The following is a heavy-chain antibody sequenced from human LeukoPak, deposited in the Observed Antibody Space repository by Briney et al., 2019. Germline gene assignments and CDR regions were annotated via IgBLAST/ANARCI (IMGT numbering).Heavy chain of an antibody. CDR3: AKDSLSSSWYEYYYYYYMDV. J-gene: IGHJ6*03. Sequence: PGGSLRLSCAASGFTFSSYAMSWVRQAPGKGLEWVSAISGSGGSTYYADSVKGRFTISRDNSKNTLYLQMNSLRAEDTAVYYCAKDSLSSSWYEYYYYYYMDVWGKGTTVTVFS. CDR2: ISGSGGST. V-gene: IGHV3-23*01. D-gene: IGHD6-13*01. CDR1: GFTFSSYA.